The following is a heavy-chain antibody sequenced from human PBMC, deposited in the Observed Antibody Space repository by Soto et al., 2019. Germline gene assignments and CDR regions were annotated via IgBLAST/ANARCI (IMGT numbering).Heavy chain of an antibody. Sequence: QVHLVQSGAEVKKPGASVKVSCKCSVYTFTSYGITWVRQAPGQGLEWMGWISAHNGNTDYAQKLQGRVTVTRDTSTSTAYMELRSRRSDDKAVYYCARGRYGDYWGQGALVTVSS. CDR3: ARGRYGDY. D-gene: IGHD1-1*01. J-gene: IGHJ4*02. CDR2: ISAHNGNT. V-gene: IGHV1-18*01. CDR1: VYTFTSYG.